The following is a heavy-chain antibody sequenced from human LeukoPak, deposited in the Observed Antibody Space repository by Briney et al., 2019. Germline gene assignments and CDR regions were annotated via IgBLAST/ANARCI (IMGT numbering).Heavy chain of an antibody. CDR2: ISSSGSTI. V-gene: IGHV3-11*04. D-gene: IGHD5-12*01. CDR3: ARSDYSGYDLGGFDY. Sequence: PGGSLRLSCAASGFTFSDYYMSWIRQAPGKGLEWVSYISSSGSTIYYADSVKGRFTISRDNAKNSLYLQMNSLRAEDTAMYYCARSDYSGYDLGGFDYWGQGTLVTVSS. J-gene: IGHJ4*02. CDR1: GFTFSDYY.